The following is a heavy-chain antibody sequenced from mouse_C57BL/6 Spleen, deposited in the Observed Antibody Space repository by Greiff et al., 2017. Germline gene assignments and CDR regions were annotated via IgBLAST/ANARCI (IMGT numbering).Heavy chain of an antibody. J-gene: IGHJ1*03. V-gene: IGHV1-52*01. CDR1: GYTFTSYW. CDR3: ARDYYGSSSDWYFDV. Sequence: QVQLQQPGAELVRPGSSVKLSCTASGYTFTSYWMHWVKQRPIPGLEWIGNIDPSDSETHYNKPFKDKATFTVDKSSSTAYMQLSSLASEDSAVDDCARDYYGSSSDWYFDVWGKGTTVTVSS. D-gene: IGHD1-1*01. CDR2: IDPSDSET.